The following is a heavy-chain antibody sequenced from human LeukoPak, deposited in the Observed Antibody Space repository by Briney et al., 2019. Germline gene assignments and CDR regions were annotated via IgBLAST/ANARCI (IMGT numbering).Heavy chain of an antibody. Sequence: TSETLSLTCTVSGGSISSSSYYWGWIRQPPGKGLEWIGSIYYSGSTYYNPSLKSRVTISVDTSKNQFSLKLSSVTAADTAVYYCARDFRDHDYGDYYYNWFDPWGQGTMVTVSS. CDR2: IYYSGST. CDR3: ARDFRDHDYGDYYYNWFDP. CDR1: GGSISSSSYY. V-gene: IGHV4-39*07. D-gene: IGHD4-17*01. J-gene: IGHJ5*01.